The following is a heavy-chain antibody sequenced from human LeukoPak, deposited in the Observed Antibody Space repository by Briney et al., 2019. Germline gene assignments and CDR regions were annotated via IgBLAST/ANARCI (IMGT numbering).Heavy chain of an antibody. Sequence: GGSLRLSCAASGFTFTNYAMSWVRQTPGKGLEWVSATVGSGPDTYYADSVKGRFTISRDNSKNTLYLQMNSLRAKDTAVYYCAKGGMITFGGVIVRTYAFDIWGQGTMVTVSS. J-gene: IGHJ3*02. D-gene: IGHD3-16*02. CDR1: GFTFTNYA. V-gene: IGHV3-23*01. CDR3: AKGGMITFGGVIVRTYAFDI. CDR2: TVGSGPDT.